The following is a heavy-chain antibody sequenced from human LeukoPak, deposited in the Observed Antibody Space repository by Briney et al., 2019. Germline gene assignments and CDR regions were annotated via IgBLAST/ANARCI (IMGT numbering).Heavy chain of an antibody. CDR3: RTATASYYYGMDV. J-gene: IGHJ6*02. CDR2: IYFTGST. V-gene: IGHV4-59*12. CDR1: SGSISTYY. Sequence: SETLSLTCTVSSGSISTYYWNWIRQTPGKGLEWLGNIYFTGSTNYNPSLKSRVTISVDTSKNQFSLKLSSVTAADTAVYYCRTATASYYYGMDVWGQGTTVTVSS. D-gene: IGHD2-21*02.